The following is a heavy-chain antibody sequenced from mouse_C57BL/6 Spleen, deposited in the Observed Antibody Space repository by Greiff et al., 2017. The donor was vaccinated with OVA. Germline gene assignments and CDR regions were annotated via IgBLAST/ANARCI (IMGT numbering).Heavy chain of an antibody. CDR3: ARRGDLLLRLRAMDY. Sequence: QVQLKQSGAELARPGASVKLSCKASGYTFTSYGISWVKQRTGQGLEWIGEIYPRSGNTYYNEKFKGKATLTADKSSSTAYMELRSLTSEDSAVYFCARRGDLLLRLRAMDYWGQGTSVTVSS. V-gene: IGHV1-81*01. CDR1: GYTFTSYG. J-gene: IGHJ4*01. D-gene: IGHD1-1*01. CDR2: IYPRSGNT.